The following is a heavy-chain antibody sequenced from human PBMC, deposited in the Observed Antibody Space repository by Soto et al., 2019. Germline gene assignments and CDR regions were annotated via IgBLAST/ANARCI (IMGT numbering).Heavy chain of an antibody. V-gene: IGHV1-8*01. J-gene: IGHJ5*02. CDR1: GYSFNSYE. CDR3: TRDSGWPTTKLDP. D-gene: IGHD6-19*01. CDR2: ISPNRGTT. Sequence: ASVKVSCKASGYSFNSYEISWVRQATGQGLEWMAWISPNRGTTGYAQRFQDRLTVTSNASLSTVYMELTSLRSEDTAVYFCTRDSGWPTTKLDPWGQGTQVTVYS.